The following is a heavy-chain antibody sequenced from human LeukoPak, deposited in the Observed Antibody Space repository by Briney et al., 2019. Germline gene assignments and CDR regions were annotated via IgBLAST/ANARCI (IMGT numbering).Heavy chain of an antibody. D-gene: IGHD4-17*01. CDR3: AKDTVTTHYYYYGMDV. Sequence: PGGSLRLSCAASGFTFTSYAMSWVRQAPGKGLEWVSATSGSGGSTYYADSVKGRFTISRDNSKNTLYLQMNSLRAEDTAVYYCAKDTVTTHYYYYGMDVWGQGTTVTVSS. CDR2: TSGSGGST. J-gene: IGHJ6*02. CDR1: GFTFTSYA. V-gene: IGHV3-23*01.